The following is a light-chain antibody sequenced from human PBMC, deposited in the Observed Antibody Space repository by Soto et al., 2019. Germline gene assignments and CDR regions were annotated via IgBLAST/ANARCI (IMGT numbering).Light chain of an antibody. CDR3: SSYTSSSTWV. Sequence: QSALTQPASVSGSPGQSITISCTGTSSDVDGYNYVSWYQQHPGKAPKLMIYDVNNRPSGVSNRFSGSKSGNTASLTISGLQAEDEADYYCSSYTSSSTWVFGGGTQLTVL. CDR2: DVN. V-gene: IGLV2-14*01. J-gene: IGLJ3*02. CDR1: SSDVDGYNY.